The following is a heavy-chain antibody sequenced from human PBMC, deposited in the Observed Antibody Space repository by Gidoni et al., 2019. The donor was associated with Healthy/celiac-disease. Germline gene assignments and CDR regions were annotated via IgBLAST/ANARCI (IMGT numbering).Heavy chain of an antibody. CDR3: ARGWLDAFDI. CDR2: INSDGSST. D-gene: IGHD6-19*01. CDR1: GLTFSSYW. Sequence: EVQLVESGGGLVQPGGSLRLTCAASGLTFSSYWMHWVRQAPGKGLVWVSRINSDGSSTSYADSVKCRFTISRDNAKNTLYLQMNSLRAEDTAVYYCARGWLDAFDIWGQGTMVTVSS. J-gene: IGHJ3*02. V-gene: IGHV3-74*01.